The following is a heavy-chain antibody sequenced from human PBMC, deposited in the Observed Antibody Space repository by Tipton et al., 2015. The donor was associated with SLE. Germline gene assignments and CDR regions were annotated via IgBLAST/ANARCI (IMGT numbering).Heavy chain of an antibody. J-gene: IGHJ3*02. CDR3: AREPSTPYYYDSSGYAPGAFDI. D-gene: IGHD3-22*01. CDR2: INHSGST. V-gene: IGHV4-34*01. CDR1: GGSFSGSY. Sequence: TLSLTCAVYGGSFSGSYWSWIRQPPGKGLEWIGEINHSGSTNYNPSLKSRVTISVDTSKNQFSLKLSSVTAADTAVYYCAREPSTPYYYDSSGYAPGAFDIWGQGTMVTVSS.